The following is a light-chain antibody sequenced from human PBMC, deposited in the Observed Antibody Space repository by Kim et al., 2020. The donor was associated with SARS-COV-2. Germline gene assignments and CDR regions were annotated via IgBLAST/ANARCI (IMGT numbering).Light chain of an antibody. CDR1: QDISSS. J-gene: IGKJ2*01. Sequence: SASVGDRVTITSQASQDISSSLSWYQQKEVKAPKLLISDASNLERGVPSRLSGSGSGTDFTFTISSLRPEDIATYFCHQYDDLPPTFGQGTKLEIK. V-gene: IGKV1-33*01. CDR3: HQYDDLPPT. CDR2: DAS.